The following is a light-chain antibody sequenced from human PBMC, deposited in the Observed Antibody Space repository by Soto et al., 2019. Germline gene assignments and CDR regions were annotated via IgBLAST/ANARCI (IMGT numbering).Light chain of an antibody. Sequence: DIVMSQSPLSVPVTPGEPASISCRSSQSLLHSNGYNYLDWYLQKPGQSPQLLIYLGSNRASGVPDRFSGRGSGTDFTLKISRVEAEDVGVFYCMQALQTPWTFGQGTKV. CDR3: MQALQTPWT. J-gene: IGKJ1*01. CDR1: QSLLHSNGYNY. CDR2: LGS. V-gene: IGKV2-28*01.